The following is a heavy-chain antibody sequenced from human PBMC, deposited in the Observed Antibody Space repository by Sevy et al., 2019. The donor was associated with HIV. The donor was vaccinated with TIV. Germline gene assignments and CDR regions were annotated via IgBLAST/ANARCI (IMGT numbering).Heavy chain of an antibody. CDR2: IYHSGST. Sequence: SETLSLTCAVSGYSISSGYYWGWIRQPPGKGLEWIGSIYHSGSTHYNPSLKSRVTISVDTSKNQFSLKLSSVTAADTAVYYCERWKGDTALVSTYYYFDYWGQGTLVTVSS. CDR1: GYSISSGYY. J-gene: IGHJ4*02. D-gene: IGHD5-18*01. V-gene: IGHV4-38-2*01. CDR3: ERWKGDTALVSTYYYFDY.